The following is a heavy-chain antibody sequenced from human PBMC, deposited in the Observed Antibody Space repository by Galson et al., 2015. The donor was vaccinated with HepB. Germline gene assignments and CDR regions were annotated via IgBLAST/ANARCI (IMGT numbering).Heavy chain of an antibody. V-gene: IGHV1-69*13. CDR3: ARGGDYCSSTSCSFNWFDP. Sequence: SVKVSCKASGGTFSSYAISWVRQAPGQGLEWMGGIIPIFGTANYAQKFQGRVTITADESTSTAYMELSSLRSEDTAVYYCARGGDYCSSTSCSFNWFDPWGQGTLVTVSS. D-gene: IGHD2-2*01. J-gene: IGHJ5*02. CDR1: GGTFSSYA. CDR2: IIPIFGTA.